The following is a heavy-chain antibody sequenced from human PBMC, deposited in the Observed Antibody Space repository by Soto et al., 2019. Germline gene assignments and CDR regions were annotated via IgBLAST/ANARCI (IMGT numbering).Heavy chain of an antibody. CDR2: IKQDGSEK. D-gene: IGHD3-16*01. CDR1: GFTFSSYW. V-gene: IGHV3-7*01. Sequence: EVQLVESGGGLVQPGGSLRLSCAASGFTFSSYWMSWVRQAPGKGLEWVANIKQDGSEKYYVDSVKGRFTISRDNAKNSLYLKMNSLRDEETAVYYCARYTRLGPSPFDYWGQGTLVTVSS. CDR3: ARYTRLGPSPFDY. J-gene: IGHJ4*02.